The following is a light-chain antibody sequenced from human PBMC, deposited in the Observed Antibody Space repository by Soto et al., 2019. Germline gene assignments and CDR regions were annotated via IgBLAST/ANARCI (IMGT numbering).Light chain of an antibody. V-gene: IGKV3-15*01. Sequence: IGMKKSPAALSVSPGERATLSCRASQSVSSNLAWYQQKPGQAPRLLIYGASTRATGIPARFSGSGSGTEFTLTISSLQSEDFATYYCQQSYSTWTFGQGTKVDIK. CDR3: QQSYSTWT. J-gene: IGKJ1*01. CDR2: GAS. CDR1: QSVSSN.